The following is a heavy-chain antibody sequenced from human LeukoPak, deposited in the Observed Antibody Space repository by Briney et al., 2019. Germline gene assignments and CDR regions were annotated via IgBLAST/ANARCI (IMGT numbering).Heavy chain of an antibody. CDR2: ISGSGGST. CDR3: AKRKITFGGVIVHPFDY. Sequence: GGSLRLSCAASGFTFSGYAMSWVRQAPGKGLEWVSAISGSGGSTYYADSVKGWFTISRDNSKNTLYLQMNSLRAEDTAVYYCAKRKITFGGVIVHPFDYWGQATLVTVSS. J-gene: IGHJ4*02. V-gene: IGHV3-23*01. D-gene: IGHD3-16*02. CDR1: GFTFSGYA.